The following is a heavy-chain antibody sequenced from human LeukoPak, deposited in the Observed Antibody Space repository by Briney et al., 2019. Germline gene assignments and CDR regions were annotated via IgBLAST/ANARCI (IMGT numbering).Heavy chain of an antibody. D-gene: IGHD3-22*01. CDR3: AKDPHYYDSSDYFDY. Sequence: GGSLRLSCAASGFTFSSYAMSWVRQAPGKGLEWVSAISGSGGSTYYADSVKGRFTISRDNSKNTLYLQMNSLRAEDTAVYYCAKDPHYYDSSDYFDYWGQGTLVTVSS. CDR1: GFTFSSYA. J-gene: IGHJ4*02. V-gene: IGHV3-23*01. CDR2: ISGSGGST.